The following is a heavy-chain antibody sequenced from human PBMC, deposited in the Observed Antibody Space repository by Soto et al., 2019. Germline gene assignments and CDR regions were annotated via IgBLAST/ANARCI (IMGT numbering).Heavy chain of an antibody. CDR1: GFTFSSYS. CDR3: ARDVVLAAAGRSKEYNWFDP. D-gene: IGHD6-13*01. J-gene: IGHJ5*02. Sequence: GGSLRLSCAASGFTFSSYSMNWVRQAPGKGLEWVSSISSSSSYIYYADSVKGRFTISRDNAKNSLYLQMNSLRAEDTAVYYCARDVVLAAAGRSKEYNWFDPWGQGTLVTVSS. CDR2: ISSSSSYI. V-gene: IGHV3-21*01.